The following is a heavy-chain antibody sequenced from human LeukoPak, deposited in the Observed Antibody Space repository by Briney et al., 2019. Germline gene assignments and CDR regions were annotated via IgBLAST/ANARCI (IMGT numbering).Heavy chain of an antibody. J-gene: IGHJ4*02. V-gene: IGHV3-30*18. CDR3: AKSTTVTQRGYFDY. D-gene: IGHD4-17*01. Sequence: GGSLRLSCAASGFTFSSYGMHWVRQAPAKGLEWVAIISYDGSNKYYADSVKGRFTISRDNSKNTLYLQMNSLGAEDTAVYYCAKSTTVTQRGYFDYWGQGTLVTVSS. CDR2: ISYDGSNK. CDR1: GFTFSSYG.